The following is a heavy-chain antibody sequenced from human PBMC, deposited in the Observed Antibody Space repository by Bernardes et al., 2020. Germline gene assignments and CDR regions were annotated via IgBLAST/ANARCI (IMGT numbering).Heavy chain of an antibody. V-gene: IGHV1-2*06. CDR3: ARDMISRGSLYYYYGMDV. CDR1: GYTFTGYY. CDR2: INPNSGGT. Sequence: ASVKVSCKASGYTFTGYYMHWVRQAPGQGLEWMGRINPNSGGTNYAQKFQGRVTMTRDTSISTAYMELSRLRSDDTAVYYCARDMISRGSLYYYYGMDVWGQGTTVTVSS. D-gene: IGHD3-22*01. J-gene: IGHJ6*02.